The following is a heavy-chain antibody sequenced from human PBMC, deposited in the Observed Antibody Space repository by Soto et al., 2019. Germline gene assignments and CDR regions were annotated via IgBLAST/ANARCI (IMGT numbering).Heavy chain of an antibody. Sequence: AAGSLRLSCAASGFTFSSYWMHWVRQAPGKGLVWVSRVNSDGGTTNYADSVKGRFTISRDNAKNTLYLDMSSLRAEDTAVYYCARDLTGGDTYWGQGTLVTVSS. J-gene: IGHJ4*02. CDR2: VNSDGGTT. CDR3: ARDLTGGDTY. V-gene: IGHV3-74*01. CDR1: GFTFSSYW. D-gene: IGHD2-21*02.